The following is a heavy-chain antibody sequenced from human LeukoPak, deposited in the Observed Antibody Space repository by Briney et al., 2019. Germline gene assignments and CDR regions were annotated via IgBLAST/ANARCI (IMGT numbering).Heavy chain of an antibody. D-gene: IGHD3-3*01. Sequence: ASVKLSCTASGYTFTSYYIYWVRQAPGQGLGWVGGINPSGGSTTYAQKFQGRVTMTRDTSTSTVYMELSSLRAEDTAVYYCARDGARSDFDYWGEGALVTVSS. CDR1: GYTFTSYY. CDR3: ARDGARSDFDY. CDR2: INPSGGST. J-gene: IGHJ4*02. V-gene: IGHV1-46*01.